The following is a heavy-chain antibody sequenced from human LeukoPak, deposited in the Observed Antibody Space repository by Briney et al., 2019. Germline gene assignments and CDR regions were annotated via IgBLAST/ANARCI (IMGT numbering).Heavy chain of an antibody. CDR1: GLTFGSYE. V-gene: IGHV3-48*03. Sequence: GGSLRLSCVASGLTFGSYEMIWVGQAPGKGREWVSYISSSGSTIYYADSVKGRFTISRDKAKNSLYLQMNSLRAEDTAVYYCAELGITMIGGVWGKGTTVTISS. CDR3: AELGITMIGGV. D-gene: IGHD3-10*02. CDR2: ISSSGSTI. J-gene: IGHJ6*04.